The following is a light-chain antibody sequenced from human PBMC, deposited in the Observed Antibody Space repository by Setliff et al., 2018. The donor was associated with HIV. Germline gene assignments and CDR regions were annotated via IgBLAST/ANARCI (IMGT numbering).Light chain of an antibody. CDR3: SSPSSSSYV. CDR2: XXT. J-gene: IGLJ1*01. CDR1: SXAVGRYXR. V-gene: IGLV2-18*02. Sequence: QSALAQPXXXXXXXGQXVSISCTGTSXAVGRYXRXXXDQQPPXTAPKLXIYXXTXXPSGVPXXFSGSKSGSTASLPISGLQXEDEGDYYCSSPSSSSYVFXXXXKVXVL.